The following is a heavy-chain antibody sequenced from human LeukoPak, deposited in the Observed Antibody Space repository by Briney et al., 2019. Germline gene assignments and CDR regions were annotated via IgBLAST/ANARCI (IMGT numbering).Heavy chain of an antibody. V-gene: IGHV3-30*02. CDR3: AKVSKQWPDGYLDF. Sequence: GGSLRLSCVASGFPVSGYGMHWVRQAPGKGLQWVTYISYDGSNKFYADSVKGRFTISRDDSKNTLFLQTNSLRVEDTAIYYCAKVSKQWPDGYLDFWGQGALVTVSS. J-gene: IGHJ4*02. CDR2: ISYDGSNK. D-gene: IGHD6-19*01. CDR1: GFPVSGYG.